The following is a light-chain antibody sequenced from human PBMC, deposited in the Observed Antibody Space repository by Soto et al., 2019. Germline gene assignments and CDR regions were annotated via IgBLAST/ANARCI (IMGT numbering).Light chain of an antibody. CDR1: QIISSW. CDR2: DAS. CDR3: QQYNSYSGT. Sequence: DIQMTQSPSTLSASVGDRVNITCRASQIISSWLAWYQQKPGKAPKLLIYDASSLESGVPSRFSGSGSGTEFTLTISSLQPDDFATYYCQQYNSYSGTFGQGTKVEIK. V-gene: IGKV1-5*01. J-gene: IGKJ1*01.